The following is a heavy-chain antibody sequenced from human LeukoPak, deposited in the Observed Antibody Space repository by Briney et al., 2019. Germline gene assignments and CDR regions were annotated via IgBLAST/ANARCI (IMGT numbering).Heavy chain of an antibody. Sequence: GGSLRLSCVASGFTLSGYYMSWIRQAPGKGLEWVSMIYAGGNTYYRDSVKGRFTISRDSSKNTVFLHMSGLRDDDTAVYYCVGGHDLEFEFWGQGTLVIVSS. V-gene: IGHV3-53*01. CDR2: IYAGGNT. J-gene: IGHJ5*01. CDR3: VGGHDLEFEF. CDR1: GFTLSGYY. D-gene: IGHD4-23*01.